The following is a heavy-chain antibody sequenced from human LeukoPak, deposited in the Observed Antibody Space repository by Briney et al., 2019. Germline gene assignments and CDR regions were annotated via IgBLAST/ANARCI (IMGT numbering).Heavy chain of an antibody. Sequence: PSETLSLTCTVSGGSISTYYWSWLRQPAGKGLEGIGRIYTSATTNFNPSLKSRVTLSIDASKNQVSLRLSSVTAADTAVYYCARGRYCSATTCWGGDAFDIWGQGTVVTVSS. CDR1: GGSISTYY. CDR3: ARGRYCSATTCWGGDAFDI. CDR2: IYTSATT. V-gene: IGHV4-4*07. D-gene: IGHD2-2*01. J-gene: IGHJ3*02.